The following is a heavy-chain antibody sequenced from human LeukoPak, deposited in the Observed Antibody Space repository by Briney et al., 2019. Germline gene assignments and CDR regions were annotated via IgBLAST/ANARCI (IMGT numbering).Heavy chain of an antibody. J-gene: IGHJ5*02. Sequence: GGSLRLSCAASGFTFSSYGMHWVRQAPGKGLEWVAVISYDGSNKYYADSVKGRFTISRDNSKNTLYLQMNSLRTEDTAVYHCAKDLYGSGWYNYFDPWGQGALVTVSS. V-gene: IGHV3-30*18. CDR2: ISYDGSNK. CDR3: AKDLYGSGWYNYFDP. D-gene: IGHD6-19*01. CDR1: GFTFSSYG.